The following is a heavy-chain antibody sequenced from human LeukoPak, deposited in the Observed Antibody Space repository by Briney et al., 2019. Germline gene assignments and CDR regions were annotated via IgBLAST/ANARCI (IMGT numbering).Heavy chain of an antibody. CDR1: GGTFSSYA. CDR2: IIPIFGTA. J-gene: IGHJ6*03. V-gene: IGHV1-69*13. Sequence: SVKVSCKASGGTFSSYAISWVRQAPGQGLEWMGGIIPIFGTANYAQKFQGRVTITADESTSTAYMELSSLRSEDTAVYYCARSPRGFHSYGRYYYMDVWGKGTTVTVSS. D-gene: IGHD5-18*01. CDR3: ARSPRGFHSYGRYYYMDV.